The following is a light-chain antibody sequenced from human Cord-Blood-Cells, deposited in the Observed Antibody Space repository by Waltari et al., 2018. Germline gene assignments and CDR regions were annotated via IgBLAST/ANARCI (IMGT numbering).Light chain of an antibody. Sequence: SYVLTQPPSVSVAPGKTARITCGGNNIESKRVTCYQQKPGQAPVLVVYDDSDRPSGIPERFSGSNSGNTATLTISRVEAGDEADYYCQVWDSSSDHYVFGTGTKVTVL. V-gene: IGLV3-21*03. CDR3: QVWDSSSDHYV. J-gene: IGLJ1*01. CDR2: DDS. CDR1: NIESKR.